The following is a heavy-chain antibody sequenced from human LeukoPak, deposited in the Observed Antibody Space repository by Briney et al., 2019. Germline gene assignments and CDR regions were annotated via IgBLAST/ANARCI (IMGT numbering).Heavy chain of an antibody. CDR1: GGSISSDF. Sequence: SETLSLTCTVSGGSISSDFLSWIRQPAGKGLEWIGRMYTSGSTNYNPSLKSRVTMSVDTSKNQFSLKLSSVTAADTAVYYCARRSSWLRLYDYWGQGTLVTVSS. J-gene: IGHJ4*02. CDR2: MYTSGST. D-gene: IGHD6-13*01. V-gene: IGHV4-4*07. CDR3: ARRSSWLRLYDY.